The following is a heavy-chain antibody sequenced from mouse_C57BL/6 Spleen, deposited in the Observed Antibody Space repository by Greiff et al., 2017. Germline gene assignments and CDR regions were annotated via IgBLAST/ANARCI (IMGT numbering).Heavy chain of an antibody. Sequence: EVKLMESGGGLVQPGGSLSLSCAASGFTFTDYYMSWVRQPPGKALEWLGFIRNKANCYTTEYSASVKGRFTISRDNSQSILYLHMNALRAADSATYYCARYSGGGNYFDYWGQGTTLTVSS. V-gene: IGHV7-3*01. CDR1: GFTFTDYY. D-gene: IGHD1-1*02. CDR2: IRNKANCYTT. J-gene: IGHJ2*01. CDR3: ARYSGGGNYFDY.